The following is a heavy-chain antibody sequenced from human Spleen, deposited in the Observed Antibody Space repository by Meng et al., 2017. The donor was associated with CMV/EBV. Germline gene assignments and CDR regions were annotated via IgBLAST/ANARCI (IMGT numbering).Heavy chain of an antibody. CDR3: VKDFPGDCYPLCYYFSHGMDV. D-gene: IGHD2-21*02. CDR1: GFTFSSYA. CDR2: IHGSDSDT. J-gene: IGHJ6*02. Sequence: GGSLRLSCAASGFTFSSYAMSWVRQAPGKGLEWVSTIHGSDSDTYYADSVNGRFTISRHNSYSTLFLQMNNLRPEDTAVYYCVKDFPGDCYPLCYYFSHGMDVWGQGTTVTVSS. V-gene: IGHV3-23*05.